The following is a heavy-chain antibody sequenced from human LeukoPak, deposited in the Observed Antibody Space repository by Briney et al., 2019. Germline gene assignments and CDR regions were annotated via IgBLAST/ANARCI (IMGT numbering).Heavy chain of an antibody. CDR1: GASITNYY. V-gene: IGHV4-59*01. Sequence: PSETLSLTCTISGASITNYYWSWIRQPPGKGLEWIGYSYYSGSTNYNPSLKSRVTISFDTSKNHFSLQLRSVTVADTAVYYCARSPGYSYGSHFDYWGQGTLVTVSS. D-gene: IGHD5-18*01. CDR3: ARSPGYSYGSHFDY. J-gene: IGHJ4*02. CDR2: SYYSGST.